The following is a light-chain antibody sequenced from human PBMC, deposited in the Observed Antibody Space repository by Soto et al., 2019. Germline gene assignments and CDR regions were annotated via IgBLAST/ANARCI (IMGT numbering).Light chain of an antibody. CDR3: QQNLITPP. CDR1: QDINNR. Sequence: DIQMTQSPSSVSASVGDRVTITCRASQDINNRLAWFHQRPGRAPKHLIQAASILQSEVPSRFSGSGSGTDFTLTIRCLEPEYCGSYYSQQNLITPPFGQGARLEIK. V-gene: IGKV1-12*01. CDR2: AAS. J-gene: IGKJ2*01.